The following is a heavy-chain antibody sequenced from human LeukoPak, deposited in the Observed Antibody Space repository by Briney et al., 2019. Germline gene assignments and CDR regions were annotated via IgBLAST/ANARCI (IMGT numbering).Heavy chain of an antibody. V-gene: IGHV1-18*01. J-gene: IGHJ6*02. Sequence: ASVKVSCKASGYTFTSYGVNWVRQAPGQGLEWMGWISGYNGNTNYAQKFQGRVTMTEDTSTDTAYMELSSLRSEDTAVYYCATKWGRYCSGGSCYSRNYYGMDVWGQGTTVTVSS. CDR3: ATKWGRYCSGGSCYSRNYYGMDV. CDR2: ISGYNGNT. D-gene: IGHD2-15*01. CDR1: GYTFTSYG.